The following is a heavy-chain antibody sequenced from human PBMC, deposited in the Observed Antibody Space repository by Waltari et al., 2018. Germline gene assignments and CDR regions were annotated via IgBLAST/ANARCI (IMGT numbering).Heavy chain of an antibody. CDR2: ISSSSSYI. D-gene: IGHD2-8*01. CDR1: GFTFSSYS. Sequence: EVQLVESGGGLVKPGGSLRLSCAASGFTFSSYSMNWVRQAPGKGLEWVSSISSSSSYIYYADSVKGRFTISRDNAKNSLYLQMNSLRAEDTAVYYCARKDIVHNYMDVWGKWTTVTVSS. CDR3: ARKDIVHNYMDV. V-gene: IGHV3-21*01. J-gene: IGHJ6*03.